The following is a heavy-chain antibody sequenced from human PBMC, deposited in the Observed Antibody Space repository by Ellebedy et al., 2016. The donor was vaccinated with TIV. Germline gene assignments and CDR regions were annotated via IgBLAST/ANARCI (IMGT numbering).Heavy chain of an antibody. D-gene: IGHD3-22*01. Sequence: GGSLRLSXAASGFTFSSYAMHWVRQAPGKGLEWVAVISYDGSNKYYADSVKGRFTISRDNSKNTLYLQMNSLRAEDTAVYYCARDGMGSSGYYHLDYWGQGTLVTVSS. CDR3: ARDGMGSSGYYHLDY. CDR2: ISYDGSNK. CDR1: GFTFSSYA. J-gene: IGHJ4*02. V-gene: IGHV3-30-3*01.